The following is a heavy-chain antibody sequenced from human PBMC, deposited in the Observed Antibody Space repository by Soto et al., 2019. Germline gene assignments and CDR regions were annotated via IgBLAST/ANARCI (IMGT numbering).Heavy chain of an antibody. Sequence: GGSLRLSCAASGFTFTRYSMNWVRQAPGKGLEWVSSISSTTNYIYYADSMKGRFTVSRDNAKNSVYLEMNSLSAEDTAVYYCSRESEDLTANFDYWGQGTLVTVSS. CDR2: ISSTTNYI. CDR3: SRESEDLTANFDY. J-gene: IGHJ4*02. CDR1: GFTFTRYS. V-gene: IGHV3-21*01.